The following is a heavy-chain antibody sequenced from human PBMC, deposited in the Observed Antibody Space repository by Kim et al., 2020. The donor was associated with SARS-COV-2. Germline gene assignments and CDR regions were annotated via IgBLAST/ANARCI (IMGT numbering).Heavy chain of an antibody. CDR3: ARHSGTAMDKFDY. J-gene: IGHJ4*02. V-gene: IGHV4-39*01. CDR2: IYYSGST. Sequence: SETLSLTCTVSGGSISSSSYYWGWIRQPPGKGLEWIGSIYYSGSTYYNPSLKSRVTISVDTSKNQFSLKLSSVTAADTAVDYCARHSGTAMDKFDYWGQGTLVTVSS. CDR1: GGSISSSSYY. D-gene: IGHD5-18*01.